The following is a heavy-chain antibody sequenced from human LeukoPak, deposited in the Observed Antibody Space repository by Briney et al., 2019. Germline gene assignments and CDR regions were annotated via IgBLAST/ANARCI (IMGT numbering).Heavy chain of an antibody. CDR2: IYPGDSDT. Sequence: GASLQISCQGSGYSFASYWIGWVRQLPGKGLEWMGIIYPGDSDTTCNPSFQGQVTISADKSISTAYLQWSSLKASDTAMYYCARKRGTFDYWGQGTLVTVSS. J-gene: IGHJ4*02. V-gene: IGHV5-51*01. CDR1: GYSFASYW. CDR3: ARKRGTFDY.